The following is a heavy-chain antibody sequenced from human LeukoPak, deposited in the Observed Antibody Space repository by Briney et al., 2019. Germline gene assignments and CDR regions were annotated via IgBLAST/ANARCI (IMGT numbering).Heavy chain of an antibody. CDR2: IKQDGSEG. CDR3: AGANLYLLDP. J-gene: IGHJ5*02. D-gene: IGHD2-15*01. CDR1: GFTFSTYW. V-gene: IGHV3-7*04. Sequence: AGGSLRLSCAASGFTFSTYWMAWVRQAPGKGLQWVAHIKQDGSEGYYVDSVKGRFTISRDNAKSSLYLEMNSLRGEDTAVYYRAGANLYLLDPWGQGNLVNGSS.